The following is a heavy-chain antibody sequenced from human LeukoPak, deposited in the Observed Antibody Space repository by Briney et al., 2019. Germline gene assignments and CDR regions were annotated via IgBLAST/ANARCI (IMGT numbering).Heavy chain of an antibody. CDR1: GGTFSSYA. J-gene: IGHJ6*02. V-gene: IGHV1-69*04. CDR2: NIPILGIA. CDR3: ARASRYFDWTYYGMDV. Sequence: SVKVSCKASGGTFSSYAISWVRQAPGQGLEWMGRNIPILGIANYAQKFQGRVTITADKTTSTAYMELSSLRSEDTAVYYCARASRYFDWTYYGMDVWGQGTTVTVSS. D-gene: IGHD3-9*01.